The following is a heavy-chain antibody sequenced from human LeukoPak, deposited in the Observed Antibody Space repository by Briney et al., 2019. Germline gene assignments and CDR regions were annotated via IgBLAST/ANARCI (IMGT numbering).Heavy chain of an antibody. D-gene: IGHD5-12*01. CDR1: GGSINSYH. CDR3: AKDKVSGH. CDR2: LSGTGDST. Sequence: ETLSLTCTVSGGSINSYHWSWVRQAPGKGLEWVSGLSGTGDSTYYADSVKGRFTISRDNSKNTLYLQMNSLRAEDTAVYYCAKDKVSGHWGLGTLVTVSS. J-gene: IGHJ4*02. V-gene: IGHV3-23*01.